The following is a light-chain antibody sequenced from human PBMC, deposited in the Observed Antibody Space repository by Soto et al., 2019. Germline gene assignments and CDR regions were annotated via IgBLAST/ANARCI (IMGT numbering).Light chain of an antibody. CDR1: ISNIGSNT. Sequence: QPVLTQPPSASGTPGQRVTISCSGSISNIGSNTVNWYHQLPGTAPKLLIYRSDQRPSGVPDRFSGSKSATSGSLAISGLNAEDEGDYYCAAWDYSLDGPVFGGGPQLT. J-gene: IGLJ2*01. CDR3: AAWDYSLDGPV. CDR2: RSD. V-gene: IGLV1-44*01.